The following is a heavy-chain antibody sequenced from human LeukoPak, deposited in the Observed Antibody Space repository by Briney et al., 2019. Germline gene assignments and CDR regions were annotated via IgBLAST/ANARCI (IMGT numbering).Heavy chain of an antibody. CDR1: GGTFSSYA. CDR3: ARVPTIFGVVIESYYYMDV. CDR2: IIPIFGTA. Sequence: ASVKVSCKASGGTFSSYAISWLRQAPGQGLEWMGGIIPIFGTANYAQKFQGRVTITTDESTSTAYMELSSLRSEDTAVYYCARVPTIFGVVIESYYYMDVWGKGTTVTVSS. V-gene: IGHV1-69*05. D-gene: IGHD3-3*01. J-gene: IGHJ6*03.